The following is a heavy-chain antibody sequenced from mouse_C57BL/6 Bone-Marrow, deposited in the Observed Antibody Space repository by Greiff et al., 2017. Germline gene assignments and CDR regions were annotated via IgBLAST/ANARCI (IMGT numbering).Heavy chain of an antibody. Sequence: VQLQQSGPELVKPGASVKISCKASGYTFTDYYMNWVKQSPGKSLEWIGDINPNNGGSSYNQKFKGKATLTVDKSSSTAYMELRSLTSEDSAVYYCARGRVYYYGSSLDYWGQGTTLTVAS. CDR2: INPNNGGS. CDR1: GYTFTDYY. V-gene: IGHV1-26*01. D-gene: IGHD1-1*01. J-gene: IGHJ2*01. CDR3: ARGRVYYYGSSLDY.